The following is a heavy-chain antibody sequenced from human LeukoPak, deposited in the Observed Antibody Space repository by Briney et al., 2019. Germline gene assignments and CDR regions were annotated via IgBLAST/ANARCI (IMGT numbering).Heavy chain of an antibody. Sequence: GGSLRLSCEASGFTFETYGMTWVRQAPGKGLEWVSGITGSSTWTYYADSVRGRFTISRDNSKSTLHLQMNNLTADDTAIYFCAKELVSLGTGYFDLWGRGTLVTVSS. CDR3: AKELVSLGTGYFDL. CDR2: ITGSSTWT. V-gene: IGHV3-23*01. D-gene: IGHD2-8*02. J-gene: IGHJ2*01. CDR1: GFTFETYG.